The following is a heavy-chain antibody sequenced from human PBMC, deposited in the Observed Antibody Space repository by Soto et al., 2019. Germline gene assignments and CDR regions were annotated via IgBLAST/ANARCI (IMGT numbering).Heavy chain of an antibody. CDR1: GDSISTVDYF. CDR3: ARGRYCLTGRCFPNWFDS. J-gene: IGHJ5*01. Sequence: QVQLLESGPGLVKPSQTLSLTCSVSGDSISTVDYFWAWVRQPPGQALEYIEYIYKSATTYYNTSSERRVAISLDTSKSPFSLNVTSLTAADPAVYFCARGRYCLTGRCFPNWFDSWGQGTLVTVSS. V-gene: IGHV4-30-4*01. D-gene: IGHD7-27*01. CDR2: IYKSATT.